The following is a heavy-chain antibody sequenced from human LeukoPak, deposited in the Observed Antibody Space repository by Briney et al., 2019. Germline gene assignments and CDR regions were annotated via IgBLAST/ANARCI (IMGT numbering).Heavy chain of an antibody. Sequence: SETLSLTCTVSGVSISGYSWNWIRQPPGKGLEWIGSIYYSGRTNYNPSLESRVTISVDTSKNQFSLQLNSVTAADTAVYYCAREDSTGYSSLDYWGQGTLVTVSS. J-gene: IGHJ4*02. CDR1: GVSISGYS. D-gene: IGHD3-22*01. CDR2: IYYSGRT. V-gene: IGHV4-59*12. CDR3: AREDSTGYSSLDY.